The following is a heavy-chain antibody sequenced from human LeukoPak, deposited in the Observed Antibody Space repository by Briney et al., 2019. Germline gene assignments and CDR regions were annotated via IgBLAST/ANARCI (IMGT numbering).Heavy chain of an antibody. CDR1: GFTFNNYA. V-gene: IGHV3-23*01. Sequence: GGSLRLSCAASGFTFNNYAMSWVRQAPGKGLEWVAAINYSGGSTYYADSVKGRFTISRDNSKNTLYLQMNSLRAEDTAVYYCAREGGTGFDYWGQGTLVTVSS. D-gene: IGHD1-1*01. CDR3: AREGGTGFDY. J-gene: IGHJ4*02. CDR2: INYSGGST.